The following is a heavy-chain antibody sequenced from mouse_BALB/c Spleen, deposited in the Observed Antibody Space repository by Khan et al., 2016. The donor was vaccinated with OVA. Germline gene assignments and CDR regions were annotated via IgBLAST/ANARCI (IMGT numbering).Heavy chain of an antibody. CDR3: TRSGYANPFAY. V-gene: IGHV1S81*02. J-gene: IGHJ3*01. CDR1: GYIFSSYY. D-gene: IGHD2-10*02. Sequence: QVQLQQSGAELVKPGASVKLSCKASGYIFSSYYMYWVKQRPGQGLEWIGGINPSNGGTNFNEKFKTKATLTVDKSTSTTYMHVSSLTVEDSAVFYCTRSGYANPFAYWGQGTLVTVSA. CDR2: INPSNGGT.